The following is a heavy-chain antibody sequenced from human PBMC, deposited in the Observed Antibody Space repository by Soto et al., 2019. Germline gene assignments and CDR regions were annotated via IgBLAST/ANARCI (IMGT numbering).Heavy chain of an antibody. J-gene: IGHJ4*02. Sequence: QVQLQESGPRLVKPSETLSLTCTVSGDSISSYYWTWIRQPPGKGVEYIGYIYYSGRTYYNPSLKSRVTISVDTSKNQFSLKLSSVTAADTAVYYCARGHLGITTTGTWYDFDYWGQGTLVTVSS. CDR3: ARGHLGITTTGTWYDFDY. D-gene: IGHD2-15*01. CDR2: IYYSGRT. V-gene: IGHV4-59*01. CDR1: GDSISSYY.